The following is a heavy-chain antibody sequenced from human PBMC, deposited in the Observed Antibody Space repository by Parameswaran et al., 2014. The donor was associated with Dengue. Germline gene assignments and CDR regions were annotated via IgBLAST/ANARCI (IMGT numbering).Heavy chain of an antibody. Sequence: WVRQAPGQGLEWMAVINPSGGYTTSSPKFEGRVTLTTDTSTSTVYMDLTSLRSDDTALYYCARDLGTGGLDYWGQGTLVTVSS. CDR3: ARDLGTGGLDY. J-gene: IGHJ4*02. D-gene: IGHD3/OR15-3a*01. V-gene: IGHV1-46*01. CDR2: INPSGGYT.